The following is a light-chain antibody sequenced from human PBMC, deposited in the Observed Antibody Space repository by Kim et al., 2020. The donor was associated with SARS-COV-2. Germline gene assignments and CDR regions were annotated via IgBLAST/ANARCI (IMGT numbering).Light chain of an antibody. Sequence: QSVLAQPPSASGTPGQRVTISCSGSTSDIGSNYVYWYQQLPGTAPKLLIYRNNQRPSGVPDRFSVSKSGTSASLAISGLRSDDEADYYCATWDDSLNGPVFGGGTQLNVL. J-gene: IGLJ3*02. CDR3: ATWDDSLNGPV. V-gene: IGLV1-47*01. CDR2: RNN. CDR1: TSDIGSNY.